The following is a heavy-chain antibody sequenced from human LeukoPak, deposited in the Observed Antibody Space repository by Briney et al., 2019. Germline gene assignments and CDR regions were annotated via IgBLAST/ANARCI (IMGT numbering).Heavy chain of an antibody. D-gene: IGHD6-13*01. Sequence: SETLSLTCAVYGGSFSGYYWSWIRQPPGKWLEWIGEINHSGSTNYNPSLKSRVTISVDTSKNQFSLKLSSVTAADTAVYYCARDLYSSRTNDAFVIWGQGTMVTVSS. J-gene: IGHJ3*02. CDR2: INHSGST. V-gene: IGHV4-34*01. CDR3: ARDLYSSRTNDAFVI. CDR1: GGSFSGYY.